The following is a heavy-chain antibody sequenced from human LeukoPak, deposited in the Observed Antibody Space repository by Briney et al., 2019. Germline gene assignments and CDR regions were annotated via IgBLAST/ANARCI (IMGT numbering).Heavy chain of an antibody. CDR1: GGSFSGYY. V-gene: IGHV4-34*01. Sequence: PSETLSLTCAVYGGSFSGYYWSWIRQPPGKGLEWIGEINHSGSTNYNPSLKSRVTISVDTSKNQFSLKLSSVTAADTAVYYCARGYDYSNYVSHYYYMDVWGKGTTVTVSS. CDR2: INHSGST. CDR3: ARGYDYSNYVSHYYYMDV. D-gene: IGHD4-11*01. J-gene: IGHJ6*03.